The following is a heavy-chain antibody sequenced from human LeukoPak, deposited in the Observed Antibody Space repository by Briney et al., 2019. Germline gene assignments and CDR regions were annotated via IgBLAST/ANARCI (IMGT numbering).Heavy chain of an antibody. J-gene: IGHJ4*02. CDR3: AREWWLLEVDY. CDR2: INPNSGGT. D-gene: IGHD2-15*01. CDR1: GYTFTGYY. Sequence: GASVKVSCKASGYTFTGYYMHWVRQAPGQGLEWMGRINPNSGGTNHAQKFQGRVTMTRDTSISTAYMELSRLRSDDTAVYYCAREWWLLEVDYWGQGTLVTVSS. V-gene: IGHV1-2*06.